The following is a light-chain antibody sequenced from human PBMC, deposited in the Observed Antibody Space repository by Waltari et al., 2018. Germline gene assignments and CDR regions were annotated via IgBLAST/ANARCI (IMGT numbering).Light chain of an antibody. CDR2: EVS. Sequence: QSALTQPPSASGSPGQSVTISCTGTSSDVGGYNYVSWYQQHPGKAPKLMISEVSRRPSGVPDRFSGSNSGNTASLTVAGLQAEDEADYYCSSYAGNNIYVFGAGTKVTVL. CDR3: SSYAGNNIYV. CDR1: SSDVGGYNY. V-gene: IGLV2-8*01. J-gene: IGLJ1*01.